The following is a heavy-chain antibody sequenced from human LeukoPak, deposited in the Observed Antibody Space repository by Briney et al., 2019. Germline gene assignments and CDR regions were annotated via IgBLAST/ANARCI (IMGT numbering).Heavy chain of an antibody. D-gene: IGHD2-21*02. Sequence: GGSPRPSCAASGFTFSSHAMSWVRQAPGKGLEWVSTISGSGGSTYYANSVKGRFTISRDNSKNTLYLQMSSLRAEDSAVYYCAKDACVGDCNFHFDYWGQGTLVPVSS. J-gene: IGHJ4*02. CDR3: AKDACVGDCNFHFDY. CDR2: ISGSGGST. CDR1: GFTFSSHA. V-gene: IGHV3-23*01.